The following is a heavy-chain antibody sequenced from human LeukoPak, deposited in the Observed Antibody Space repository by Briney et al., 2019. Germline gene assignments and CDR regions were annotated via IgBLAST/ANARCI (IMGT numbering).Heavy chain of an antibody. J-gene: IGHJ4*02. V-gene: IGHV4-59*01. CDR2: IYYSGST. Sequence: SETLSLTCAVYGGSISSYYWSWIRQPPGKGLEWIGYIYYSGSTNYNPSLKSRVTISVDTSKNQFSLKLSSVTAADTAVYYCARVSSSSFFDYWGQGTLVTVSS. CDR3: ARVSSSSFFDY. CDR1: GGSISSYY. D-gene: IGHD6-6*01.